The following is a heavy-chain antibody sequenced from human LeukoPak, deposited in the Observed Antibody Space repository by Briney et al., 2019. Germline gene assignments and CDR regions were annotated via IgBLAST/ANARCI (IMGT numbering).Heavy chain of an antibody. Sequence: SETLSLTCTVSGGPISSYYWSWIRQPPGKGLEWIGYIYYSGSTNYNPSLKSRVTISVDTSKNQFSLKLSSVTAADTAVYYCARVGPYGSGSYLSWMDYWGQGTLVTVSS. CDR3: ARVGPYGSGSYLSWMDY. J-gene: IGHJ4*02. CDR2: IYYSGST. V-gene: IGHV4-59*01. CDR1: GGPISSYY. D-gene: IGHD3-10*01.